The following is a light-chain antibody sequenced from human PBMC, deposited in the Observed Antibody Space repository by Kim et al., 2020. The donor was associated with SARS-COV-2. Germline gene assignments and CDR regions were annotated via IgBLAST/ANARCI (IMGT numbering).Light chain of an antibody. J-gene: IGLJ2*01. CDR1: STDIGSNY. CDR2: RNN. CDR3: AAWDDSLSGPDVV. Sequence: LTISCSGSSTDIGSNYEYWYQQLPGTAPDLLIYRNNQRPSGVPDRFSGSKSGTSASLAISGLRSEDEADYYCAAWDDSLSGPDVVFGGGTQLTVL. V-gene: IGLV1-47*01.